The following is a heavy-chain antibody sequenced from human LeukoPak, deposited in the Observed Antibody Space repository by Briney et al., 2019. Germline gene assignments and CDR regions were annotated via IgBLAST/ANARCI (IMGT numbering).Heavy chain of an antibody. CDR1: GGSISSYF. Sequence: SETLSLTCTVSGGSISSYFWSWIRQPPGKGLEWIGYILYSGSTNYNPSLKSRVTISVDTSKNQFSLKLSSVTAADTAMYYCARDRLPGNYCGMDVWVQGTTVTVSS. J-gene: IGHJ6*02. CDR2: ILYSGST. CDR3: ARDRLPGNYCGMDV. V-gene: IGHV4-59*01.